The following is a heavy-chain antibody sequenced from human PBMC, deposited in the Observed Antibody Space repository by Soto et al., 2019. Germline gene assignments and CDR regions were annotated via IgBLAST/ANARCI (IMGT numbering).Heavy chain of an antibody. J-gene: IGHJ6*02. V-gene: IGHV3-23*01. Sequence: PGGSLRLSCAASGFTFSSYAMSWVRQAPGKGLEWVSAISGSGGSTYYADSVKGRFTISRDNSKNTLYLQMNSLRAEDTAVYYCAKVAAGPNYYYYGMDVWGQGTTVTVSS. CDR3: AKVAAGPNYYYYGMDV. CDR2: ISGSGGST. CDR1: GFTFSSYA. D-gene: IGHD6-19*01.